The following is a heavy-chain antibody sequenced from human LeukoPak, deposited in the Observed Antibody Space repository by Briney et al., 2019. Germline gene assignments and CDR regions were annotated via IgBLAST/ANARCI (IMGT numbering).Heavy chain of an antibody. Sequence: ASVKVSCKASGYTFTSYGISWVRQAPGQGLEWMGWISAYNGNTNYAQKLQGRVTMTTDTSTSTAYMELRSLRSDDTAVYYCAREVWFGELSERSLDYWGQGTLVTVSS. J-gene: IGHJ4*02. CDR3: AREVWFGELSERSLDY. V-gene: IGHV1-18*01. D-gene: IGHD3-10*01. CDR1: GYTFTSYG. CDR2: ISAYNGNT.